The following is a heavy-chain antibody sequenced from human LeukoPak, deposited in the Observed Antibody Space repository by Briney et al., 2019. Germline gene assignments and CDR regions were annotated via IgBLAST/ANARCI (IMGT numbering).Heavy chain of an antibody. V-gene: IGHV1-24*01. D-gene: IGHD3-22*01. Sequence: ASVKVSCKVSGYTLTGLSMHWVRQAPGKGLEWMRTFDPENGETIYAQKFQGRVTMTEDTSTDTAYMELSSLRSEDTAVYYCTTKYYYDSSDYYVIDYWGQGTLVIVSS. CDR3: TTKYYYDSSDYYVIDY. CDR2: FDPENGET. J-gene: IGHJ4*02. CDR1: GYTLTGLS.